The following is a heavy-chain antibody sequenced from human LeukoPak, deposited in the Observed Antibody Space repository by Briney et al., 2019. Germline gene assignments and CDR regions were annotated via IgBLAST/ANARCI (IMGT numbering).Heavy chain of an antibody. CDR1: GHTLTELS. D-gene: IGHD6-6*01. CDR3: ATGMSLAAHSFDY. Sequence: ASVKVSCKVSGHTLTELSMHWVRHAPGEGLEWMGGFDPEDGETIYAQKFQGRVTMTEDTSTDTAYMELSTLRSADTAVYYCATGMSLAAHSFDYWGQGTLVTVSS. CDR2: FDPEDGET. J-gene: IGHJ4*02. V-gene: IGHV1-24*01.